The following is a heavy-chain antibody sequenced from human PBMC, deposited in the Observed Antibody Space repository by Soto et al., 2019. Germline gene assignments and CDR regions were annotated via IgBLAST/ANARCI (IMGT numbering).Heavy chain of an antibody. Sequence: SETLSLTCTVSGGSIRSGGYYWIWIRHHPGKGLEWIGYIYYSGSTYYNPSLKSRVTISVDTSKNQFSLKLSSVTAADTAVYYCARDRGYCSGGSCSVDVWGQGTTVTVSS. CDR1: GGSIRSGGYY. CDR3: ARDRGYCSGGSCSVDV. V-gene: IGHV4-31*03. J-gene: IGHJ6*02. D-gene: IGHD2-15*01. CDR2: IYYSGST.